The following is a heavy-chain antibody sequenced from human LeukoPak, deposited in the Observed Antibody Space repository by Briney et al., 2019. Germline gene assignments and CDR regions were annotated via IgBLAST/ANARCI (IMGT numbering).Heavy chain of an antibody. CDR2: ISAYNGNT. Sequence: ASVKVSCKASGYTFTSYGISWVRQAPGQGLEWMGWISAYNGNTNYAQKLQGRVTMTTDTSTSTAYMELRSLRAEDTAVYYCAKDHYGSGSYNYYYGMDIWGQGTTVTVSS. D-gene: IGHD3-10*01. CDR1: GYTFTSYG. V-gene: IGHV1-18*01. CDR3: AKDHYGSGSYNYYYGMDI. J-gene: IGHJ6*02.